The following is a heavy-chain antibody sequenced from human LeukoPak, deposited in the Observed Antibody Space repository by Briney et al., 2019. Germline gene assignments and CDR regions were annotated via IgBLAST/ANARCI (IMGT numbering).Heavy chain of an antibody. CDR2: IIPIFGTA. D-gene: IGHD5-24*01. Sequence: ASVKVSCKASGYTFTSYAISWVRQAPGQGLEWMGRIIPIFGTANYAQKFQGRVTITTDESTSTAYMELSSLRSEDTAVYYCARANRDGYKRGAFDIWGQGTMVTVSS. CDR3: ARANRDGYKRGAFDI. V-gene: IGHV1-69*05. CDR1: GYTFTSYA. J-gene: IGHJ3*02.